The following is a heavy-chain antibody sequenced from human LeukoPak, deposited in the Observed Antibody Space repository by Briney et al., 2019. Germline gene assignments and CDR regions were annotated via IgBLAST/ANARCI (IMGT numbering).Heavy chain of an antibody. V-gene: IGHV3-7*01. CDR2: IKQDGSDK. Sequence: GGSLRLSCAASGFTYSFYWMSWVRQAPGKGLEWVANIKQDGSDKYYVDSVKGRFTISRGNSKNTLYLQMNSLRAEDTAFYFCARHSNKYDYDSSGHYRSFDYWGQGTLVSVSS. CDR3: ARHSNKYDYDSSGHYRSFDY. CDR1: GFTYSFYW. J-gene: IGHJ4*02. D-gene: IGHD3-22*01.